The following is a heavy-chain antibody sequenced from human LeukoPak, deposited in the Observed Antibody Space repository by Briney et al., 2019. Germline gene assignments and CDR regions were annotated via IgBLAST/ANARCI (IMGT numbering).Heavy chain of an antibody. CDR2: VYYSGYT. Sequence: PSETLSLTCTVSGGSISSYYWSWIRQPPGKGLEWIGYVYYSGYTDYNPSLKSRVTISIDTSKNQFSLRLTSVTAADTAVYYCARENDRYGRIDYWGQGTLVTVSS. V-gene: IGHV4-59*01. CDR1: GGSISSYY. J-gene: IGHJ4*02. CDR3: ARENDRYGRIDY. D-gene: IGHD5-18*01.